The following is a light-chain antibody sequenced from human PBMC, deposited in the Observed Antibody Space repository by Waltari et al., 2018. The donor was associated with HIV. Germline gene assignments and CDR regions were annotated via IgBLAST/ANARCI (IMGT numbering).Light chain of an antibody. Sequence: QSALTQPPSASGSPGQSVTISCTGTRSDIGTYNYVSWYQQHPGKAPQLIIYEVNKRPSGVSYRFSGSKSGNSASLTVSGLQAEDEADYFCSSCAGRDTVSVGGGTKLTVL. CDR1: RSDIGTYNY. V-gene: IGLV2-8*01. CDR2: EVN. CDR3: SSCAGRDTVS. J-gene: IGLJ2*01.